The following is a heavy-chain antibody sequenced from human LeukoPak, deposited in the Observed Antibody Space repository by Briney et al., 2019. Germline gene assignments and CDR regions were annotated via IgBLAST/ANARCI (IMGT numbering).Heavy chain of an antibody. D-gene: IGHD7-27*01. CDR1: GGSFSGYY. Sequence: PSETLSLTCAVYGGSFSGYYWSWIRQPPGKGLEWIGEINHSGSTNYNPSLKSRVTISVDTSKNQFSLKLSSVTAADTAVYYCASPRAGDQIDYWGQGTLVTVSS. J-gene: IGHJ4*02. CDR3: ASPRAGDQIDY. CDR2: INHSGST. V-gene: IGHV4-34*01.